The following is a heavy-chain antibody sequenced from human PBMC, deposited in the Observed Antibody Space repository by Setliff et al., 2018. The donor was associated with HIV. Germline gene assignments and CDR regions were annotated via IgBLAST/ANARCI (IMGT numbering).Heavy chain of an antibody. CDR2: SIPVFGTV. D-gene: IGHD3-22*01. CDR1: GGTFSGYA. J-gene: IGHJ4*02. V-gene: IGHV1-69*13. Sequence: SVKVSCKAPGGTFSGYAFSWVRQAPGQGFEWMGGSIPVFGTVNYAQKFLGRATITADESTNTSYMEPTSLRSEDTAVYYCAREDYYDSYWGQGTLVTVSS. CDR3: AREDYYDSY.